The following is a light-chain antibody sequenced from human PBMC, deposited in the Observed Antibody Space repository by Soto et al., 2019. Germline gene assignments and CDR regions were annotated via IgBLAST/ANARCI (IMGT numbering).Light chain of an antibody. CDR2: DAS. CDR1: HSISSW. J-gene: IGKJ5*01. Sequence: DIQVTQSPSTLSASVGDRVTFTCRASHSISSWLAWYQQKPGKAPKLLLYDASTLQSGVPSRFSGSGSGTDFTLTISRLHPDDFATYYCQQYNTYSTFGQGTRLEIK. CDR3: QQYNTYST. V-gene: IGKV1-5*01.